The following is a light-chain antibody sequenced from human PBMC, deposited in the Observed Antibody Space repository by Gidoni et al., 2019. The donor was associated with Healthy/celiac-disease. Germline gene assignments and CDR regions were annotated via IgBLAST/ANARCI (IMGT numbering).Light chain of an antibody. V-gene: IGKV3-20*01. CDR2: GAS. J-gene: IGKJ3*01. CDR3: QQYGSSPFT. Sequence: SVLTQAPDTLSLSPGERATLSCRASQSVSSSYLSWYQQKPGQAPVLLIYGASRRATGIPDTSSGSGSGTDFALTISRLGPEDFAVYYCQQYGSSPFTFGPGTKVDIK. CDR1: QSVSSSY.